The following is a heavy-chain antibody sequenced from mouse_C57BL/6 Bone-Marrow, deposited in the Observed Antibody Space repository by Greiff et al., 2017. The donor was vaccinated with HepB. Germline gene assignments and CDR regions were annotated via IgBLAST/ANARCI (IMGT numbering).Heavy chain of an antibody. Sequence: QVQLQQSGPELVKPGASVKISCKASGYTFTDYYINWVKQRPGQGLEWIGWIFPGSGSTYYNEKFKGKATLTVDKSSSTAYMLLSSLTSEDSAVYFCARELGITTVVVPYFDYWGQGTTLTVSS. V-gene: IGHV1-75*01. D-gene: IGHD1-1*01. CDR1: GYTFTDYY. CDR2: IFPGSGST. CDR3: ARELGITTVVVPYFDY. J-gene: IGHJ2*01.